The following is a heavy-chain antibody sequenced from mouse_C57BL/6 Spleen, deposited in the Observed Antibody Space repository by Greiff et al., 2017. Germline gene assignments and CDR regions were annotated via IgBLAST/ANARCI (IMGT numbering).Heavy chain of an antibody. CDR1: GYTFTSYW. Sequence: QVQLQQPGTELVKPGASVKLSCKASGYTFTSYWMHWVKQRPGQGLEWIGNINPSNGGTNYNEKFKSKATVTVDKSSSTAYMQLSSLTSEDSAVYYCARDDYDYYAMDYWGQGTSVTVSS. J-gene: IGHJ4*01. CDR3: ARDDYDYYAMDY. D-gene: IGHD2-4*01. V-gene: IGHV1-53*01. CDR2: INPSNGGT.